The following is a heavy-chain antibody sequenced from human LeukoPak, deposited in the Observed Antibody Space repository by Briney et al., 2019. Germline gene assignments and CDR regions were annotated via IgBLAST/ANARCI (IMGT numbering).Heavy chain of an antibody. CDR1: GDSVSSYSAA. J-gene: IGHJ3*01. Sequence: SQTLSLTCAISGDSVSSYSAAWNWIRQSPSRDLEWLGRTYYRSKWYYDYAASVKSRIMISPDTSKNQFSLKLTSVTAADTAVYYCAREMRVTTNAFDVWGQGTMVTVSS. CDR2: TYYRSKWYY. V-gene: IGHV6-1*01. D-gene: IGHD4-17*01. CDR3: AREMRVTTNAFDV.